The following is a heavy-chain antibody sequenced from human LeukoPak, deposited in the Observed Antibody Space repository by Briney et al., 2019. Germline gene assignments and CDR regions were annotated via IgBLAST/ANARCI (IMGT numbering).Heavy chain of an antibody. J-gene: IGHJ5*02. CDR3: ARDLGYCSSTSCPHLFDP. Sequence: SETLSLTCTVSGGSISSYYWSWIRQPAGKGLEWIGRIYTSGSTNYNPSLKSRVTRSVDTSKNQFSLKLSSVAAADTAVYYCARDLGYCSSTSCPHLFDPWGQGTLVTVSS. V-gene: IGHV4-4*07. D-gene: IGHD2-2*01. CDR2: IYTSGST. CDR1: GGSISSYY.